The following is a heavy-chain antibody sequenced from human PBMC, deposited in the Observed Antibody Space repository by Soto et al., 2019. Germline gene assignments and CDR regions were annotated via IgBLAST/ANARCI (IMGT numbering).Heavy chain of an antibody. V-gene: IGHV3-30*18. J-gene: IGHJ4*02. CDR1: GFTFSSYG. CDR3: AKALGELSPESYDY. Sequence: QVQLVESGGGVVQPGRSLRLSCAASGFTFSSYGMHWVRQAPGKGLEWVAVISYDGSDKYYADSVKGRFTISRDNSKNTLNLQMNSLRADDTAVYDCAKALGELSPESYDYWGQGPLITVSS. D-gene: IGHD3-16*02. CDR2: ISYDGSDK.